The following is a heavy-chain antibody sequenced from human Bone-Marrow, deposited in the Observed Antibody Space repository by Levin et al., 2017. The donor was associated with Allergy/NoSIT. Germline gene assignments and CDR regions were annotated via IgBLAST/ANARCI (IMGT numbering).Heavy chain of an antibody. V-gene: IGHV1-46*01. CDR2: INPNSGAT. CDR1: GYSFTTNY. CDR3: ARDWGYCSGTSCSAYWYFDL. Sequence: ASVKVSCKASGYSFTTNYMHWVRQAPGQGLEWMGIINPNSGATNYAQKFQGRVTMTRDTSTTTVYMELSGLTSDDTALYFCARDWGYCSGTSCSAYWYFDLWGRGTRVSVSS. J-gene: IGHJ2*01. D-gene: IGHD2-2*01.